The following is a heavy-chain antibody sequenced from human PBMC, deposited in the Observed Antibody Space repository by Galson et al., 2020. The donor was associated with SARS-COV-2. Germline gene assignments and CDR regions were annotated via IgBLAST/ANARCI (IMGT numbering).Heavy chain of an antibody. CDR2: IAGSGAYK. J-gene: IGHJ2*01. Sequence: GGSLRLPCAASGFTFRDQNMIWVRQAPGKGLEWVSSIAGSGAYKYYADSMKGRFTISRDNAKNSVYLELHSLRDEDTAVYYCARDKGSGFQMHWYFDLWGRGTLVSVSS. D-gene: IGHD3-22*01. V-gene: IGHV3-21*01. CDR1: GFTFRDQN. CDR3: ARDKGSGFQMHWYFDL.